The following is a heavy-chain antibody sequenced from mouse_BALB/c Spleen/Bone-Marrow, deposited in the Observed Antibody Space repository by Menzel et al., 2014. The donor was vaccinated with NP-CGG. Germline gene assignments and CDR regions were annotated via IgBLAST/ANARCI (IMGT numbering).Heavy chain of an antibody. CDR3: ARDGNFAMDY. CDR2: INDGGSYT. D-gene: IGHD2-1*01. V-gene: IGHV5-4*02. Sequence: EVQLQQSGGGLVKPGGSLKLSCAVSGFAFSDYYMYWVRQNPEKRLEWVATINDGGSYTYYPDSVKGRFTISRDNAKNNLYLQMSSLKSEDTAMYYCARDGNFAMDYRGQGTSVTVSS. CDR1: GFAFSDYY. J-gene: IGHJ4*01.